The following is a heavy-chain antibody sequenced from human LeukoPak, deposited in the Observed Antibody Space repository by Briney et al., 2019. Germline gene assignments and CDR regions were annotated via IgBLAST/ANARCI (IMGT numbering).Heavy chain of an antibody. J-gene: IGHJ5*02. CDR3: ARERSSIAAAAYGLDP. D-gene: IGHD6-13*01. Sequence: ASVKVSCKASGYTFTSYDINWVRQATGQGLEWMGWMNPNSGNTGYAQKFQGRVTMTRNTSISTAYMELSSLRSEDTAVYYCARERSSIAAAAYGLDPWGQGTLVTVSS. V-gene: IGHV1-8*01. CDR2: MNPNSGNT. CDR1: GYTFTSYD.